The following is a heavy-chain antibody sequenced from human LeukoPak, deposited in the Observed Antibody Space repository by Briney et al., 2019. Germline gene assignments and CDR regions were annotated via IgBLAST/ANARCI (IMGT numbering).Heavy chain of an antibody. CDR3: ATATAFDY. CDR2: ISASGGAA. Sequence: GGSLRLSRATSGFTFTSNAMSWVRQAPGKGLEWASTISASGGAAYYADSVKGRFTISRDNSKNTMYLQMTSLRAEDTAIYYCATATAFDYWGQGTLVTVSS. V-gene: IGHV3-23*01. D-gene: IGHD5-18*01. J-gene: IGHJ4*02. CDR1: GFTFTSNA.